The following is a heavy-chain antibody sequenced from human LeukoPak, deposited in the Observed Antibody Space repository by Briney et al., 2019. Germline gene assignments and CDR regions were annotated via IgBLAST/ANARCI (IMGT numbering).Heavy chain of an antibody. D-gene: IGHD3-22*01. CDR3: AKGVYYDSSGPDY. CDR1: GFTFSSYA. CDR2: IRYDGSNK. V-gene: IGHV3-30*02. Sequence: PGGSLRLSCAASGFTFSSYAMHWVRQAPGKGLEWVAFIRYDGSNKYYADSVKGRFTISRDNSKNTLYLQMNSLRAEDTAVYYCAKGVYYDSSGPDYWGQGTLVTVSS. J-gene: IGHJ4*02.